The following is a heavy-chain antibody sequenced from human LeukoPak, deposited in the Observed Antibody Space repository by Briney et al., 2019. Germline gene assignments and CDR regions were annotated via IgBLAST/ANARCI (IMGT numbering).Heavy chain of an antibody. CDR2: ISVYNGNT. J-gene: IGHJ4*02. CDR3: ASTRGYGGYDIDY. Sequence: ASAQVSCQASGFTFPSSDFTWVGQAPGQGLEWMGWISVYNGNTNYAQKFQGRVTMTTDTSTSTVYMELRSLRSDDTAVYYCASTRGYGGYDIDYWGQGTLVTVSS. D-gene: IGHD5-12*01. CDR1: GFTFPSSD. V-gene: IGHV1-18*01.